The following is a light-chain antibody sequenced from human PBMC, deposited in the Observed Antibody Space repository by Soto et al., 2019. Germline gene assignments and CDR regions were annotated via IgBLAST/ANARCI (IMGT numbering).Light chain of an antibody. CDR2: KAS. CDR3: QQSYSMPWT. Sequence: DIQMTQSPSTLSASVGDRVTITCRASQSISSWLAWYQQKPGKAPKLLIYKASSLQSGVPSRFSGSGSGTEYSLTISSLQPEDFAVYYCQQSYSMPWTFGQGTKVDIK. V-gene: IGKV1-5*03. CDR1: QSISSW. J-gene: IGKJ1*01.